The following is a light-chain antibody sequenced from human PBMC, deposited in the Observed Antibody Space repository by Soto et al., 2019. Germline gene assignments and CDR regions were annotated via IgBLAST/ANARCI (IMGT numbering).Light chain of an antibody. Sequence: DIQMTQSPSSLSASVGDIVTITCRSSQSISSYLNWYQQKPGKAPKLLIYAASSLQSGVPSRFSGSGSGTEFALTIRSLQPEDFATYYCQQRYSTPLTFGGGTTVAIK. CDR3: QQRYSTPLT. V-gene: IGKV1-39*01. CDR1: QSISSY. J-gene: IGKJ4*01. CDR2: AAS.